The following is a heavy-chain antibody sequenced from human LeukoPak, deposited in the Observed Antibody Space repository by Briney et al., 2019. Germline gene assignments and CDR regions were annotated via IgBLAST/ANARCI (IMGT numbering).Heavy chain of an antibody. CDR1: GGSISSGGYY. Sequence: SETLSLTCTVSGGSISSGGYYWSWIRQHPGKGLEWIGYIYYSGSTYYNPSLKSRVTISVDTSKNQFSLKLSSVTAADTAVYYCARVTSQYYSWDWFDPWGQGTLVTVSS. J-gene: IGHJ5*02. CDR3: ARVTSQYYSWDWFDP. V-gene: IGHV4-31*03. D-gene: IGHD3-16*01. CDR2: IYYSGST.